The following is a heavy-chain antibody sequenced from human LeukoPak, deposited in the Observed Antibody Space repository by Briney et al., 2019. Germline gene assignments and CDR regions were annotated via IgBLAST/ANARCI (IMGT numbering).Heavy chain of an antibody. CDR3: ARDAGMSSSAFDI. CDR1: GGSISSGDYY. D-gene: IGHD1-26*01. V-gene: IGHV4-30-4*01. J-gene: IGHJ3*02. Sequence: SETLSLTCTVSGGSISSGDYYWSWIRQPPGKGLEWIGYIYYSGSTYYNPSLKSRVTISVDTSKNQFSLKLSSVTAADTAVYYCARDAGMSSSAFDIWGQGTMVTVSS. CDR2: IYYSGST.